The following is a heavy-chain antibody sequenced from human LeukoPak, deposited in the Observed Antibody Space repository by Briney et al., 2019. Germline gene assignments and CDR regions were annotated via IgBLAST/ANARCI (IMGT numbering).Heavy chain of an antibody. D-gene: IGHD3-10*01. CDR2: ISSGSTI. J-gene: IGHJ5*02. V-gene: IGHV3-48*03. Sequence: PGGSLRLSCAASGFTFSSYEMNWVRQAPGKGLEWVSYISSGSTIYYADSVKGRFTISRDNAKNSLYLQMNSLRAEDTAVYYCAREGGHYYGSGKTGFDPWGQGTLVTVSS. CDR3: AREGGHYYGSGKTGFDP. CDR1: GFTFSSYE.